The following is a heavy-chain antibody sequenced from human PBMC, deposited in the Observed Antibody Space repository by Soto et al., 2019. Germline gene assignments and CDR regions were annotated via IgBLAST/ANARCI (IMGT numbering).Heavy chain of an antibody. Sequence: ETLSLTCTVSGGSISSYYWSWIRQPPGKGLEWIGYIYYSGSTNYNPSLKSRVTISVDTSKNQFSLKLSSVTAADTAVYYCARDLLVYGMDVWGQGTTVTVSS. CDR1: GGSISSYY. CDR3: ARDLLVYGMDV. J-gene: IGHJ6*02. D-gene: IGHD2-2*01. CDR2: IYYSGST. V-gene: IGHV4-59*01.